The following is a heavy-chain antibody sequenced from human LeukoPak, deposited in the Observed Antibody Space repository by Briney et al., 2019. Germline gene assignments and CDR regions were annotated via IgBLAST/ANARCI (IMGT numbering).Heavy chain of an antibody. V-gene: IGHV3-7*01. CDR3: ARVLPGIPMVRGVITRFDY. CDR1: GRSLSPNW. J-gene: IGHJ4*02. Sequence: GGSLRLSCAASGRSLSPNWMTWVRQAPGKGLEWVTNINQDGSERNYVDSVKGRFTISRDNTKNSLYLQMNNLRAEDTAVYYCARVLPGIPMVRGVITRFDYWGQGTLVTVSS. CDR2: INQDGSER. D-gene: IGHD3-10*01.